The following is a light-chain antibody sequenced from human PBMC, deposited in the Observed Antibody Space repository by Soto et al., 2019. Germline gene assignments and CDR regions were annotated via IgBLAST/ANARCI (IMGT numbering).Light chain of an antibody. V-gene: IGKV2-28*01. Sequence: DIVMTQSPSSLSVAPGEPASLSCRSNQSLLDSNGYNYLDWYVQKPGQSPQLLIYLGSDRASGVPDRFVGSASGTDFTLKITRVEAEDVGLYYCMQALQTPTFGGGTKVEIK. J-gene: IGKJ4*01. CDR2: LGS. CDR3: MQALQTPT. CDR1: QSLLDSNGYNY.